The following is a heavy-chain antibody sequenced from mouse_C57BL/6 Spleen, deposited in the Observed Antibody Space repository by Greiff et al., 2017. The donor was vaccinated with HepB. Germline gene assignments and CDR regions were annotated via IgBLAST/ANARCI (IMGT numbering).Heavy chain of an antibody. CDR2: IYPGDGDT. D-gene: IGHD2-5*01. CDR1: GYAFSSSW. V-gene: IGHV1-82*01. Sequence: VQLQQSGPELVKPGASVKISCKASGYAFSSSWMNWVKQRPGKGLEWIGRIYPGDGDTNYNGKFKGKATLTADISSSTAYMQLSSLTSEDSAVYFCARDSNYVPFAYWGQGTLVTVSA. J-gene: IGHJ3*01. CDR3: ARDSNYVPFAY.